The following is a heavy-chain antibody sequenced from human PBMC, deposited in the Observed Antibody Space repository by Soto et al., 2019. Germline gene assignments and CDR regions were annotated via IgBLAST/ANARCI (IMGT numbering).Heavy chain of an antibody. J-gene: IGHJ4*02. V-gene: IGHV3-21*01. CDR3: ARVPYDFWSGYELGEFDY. D-gene: IGHD3-3*01. CDR1: GFTFSSYS. Sequence: PGGSLRLSCAASGFTFSSYSMNWVRQAPGKGLEWVSSISSSSSYIYYADSVKGRFTISRDNAKNSLYLQMNSLRAEDTAVYYCARVPYDFWSGYELGEFDYWGQGTLVTVS. CDR2: ISSSSSYI.